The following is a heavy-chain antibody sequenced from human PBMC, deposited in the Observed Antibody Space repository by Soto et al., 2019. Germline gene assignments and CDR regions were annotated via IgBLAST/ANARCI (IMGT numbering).Heavy chain of an antibody. D-gene: IGHD1-26*01. CDR3: AKGSYSGVYSDFDY. V-gene: IGHV3-7*03. Sequence: GGSLRLSCAASGFTFSKYWMSWVRQAPGKGLEWVANIKQDGSEKFYVDSVRGRFTISRDNTKGSLYLQMNSLRAEDTAVYYCAKGSYSGVYSDFDYWGQGSLVTVSS. CDR1: GFTFSKYW. J-gene: IGHJ4*02. CDR2: IKQDGSEK.